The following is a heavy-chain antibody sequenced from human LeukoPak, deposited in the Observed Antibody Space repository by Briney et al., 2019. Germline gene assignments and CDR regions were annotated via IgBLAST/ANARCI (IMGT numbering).Heavy chain of an antibody. D-gene: IGHD3-10*01. CDR3: ARARVVRRYQDY. J-gene: IGHJ4*02. CDR2: IYYSGST. V-gene: IGHV4-39*01. Sequence: SETLSLTCTVSGGSLSSSSSYWGWVRQPPGRGLEWLGSIYYSGSTYYNTSLKSRVTISVNMSKNQFTLKLSSVTAADTAVYYCARARVVRRYQDYWGQGTLVTVSS. CDR1: GGSLSSSSSY.